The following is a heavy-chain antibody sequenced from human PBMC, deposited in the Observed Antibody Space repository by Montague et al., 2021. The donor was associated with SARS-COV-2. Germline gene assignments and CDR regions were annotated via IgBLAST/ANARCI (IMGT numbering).Heavy chain of an antibody. CDR1: GGSISSYY. V-gene: IGHV4-59*01. J-gene: IGHJ6*03. CDR2: IYYSGST. CDR3: ARDSRTDFDWLFPDSGSYYYYMDV. Sequence: SETLSLTCTVSGGSISSYYWSWVRQPPGKGLEWIGYIYYSGSTNXXPSLKSRVTILADTSKNQFSLKLSSVTAADTAVYYCARDSRTDFDWLFPDSGSYYYYMDVWGKGTTVTVSS. D-gene: IGHD3-9*01.